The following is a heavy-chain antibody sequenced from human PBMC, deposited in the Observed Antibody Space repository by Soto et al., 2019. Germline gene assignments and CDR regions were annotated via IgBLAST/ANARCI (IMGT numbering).Heavy chain of an antibody. CDR1: GGSISSYD. CDR3: ARELDYGDLEYYFDY. V-gene: IGHV4-59*01. J-gene: IGHJ4*02. Sequence: SETLCLTCTVSGGSISSYDGSWIRQPPGKGLEWIGYIYYSGSTNYNPSLKRRVTISVDTSKNQFSLKLSSVTAADTAVYYCARELDYGDLEYYFDYWGQGTLVTVSS. CDR2: IYYSGST. D-gene: IGHD4-17*01.